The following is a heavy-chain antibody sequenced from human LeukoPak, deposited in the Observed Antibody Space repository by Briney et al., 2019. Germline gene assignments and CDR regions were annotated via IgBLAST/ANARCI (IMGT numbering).Heavy chain of an antibody. CDR1: GFTFSSYS. V-gene: IGHV3-21*01. Sequence: KPGGSLRLSYGASGFTFSSYSMNWVRQAPGKGPEWVSSISSSSSYIYYADSVKGRFTISRDNAKNSLYLQMNSLRAEDTAVYYCARFLGTLLDYWGQGTLVTVSS. CDR3: ARFLGTLLDY. D-gene: IGHD3-16*01. CDR2: ISSSSSYI. J-gene: IGHJ4*02.